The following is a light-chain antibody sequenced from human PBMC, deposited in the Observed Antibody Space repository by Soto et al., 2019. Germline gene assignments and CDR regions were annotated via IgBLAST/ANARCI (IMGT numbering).Light chain of an antibody. V-gene: IGKV3-15*01. CDR2: GAS. CDR3: QQHNNWPPWT. Sequence: EIVMTQSPATLSVSPGKRATLSCRASQSVSSNLAWYQQKPGQAPRLLMYGASTRATGIPDRFSGSGSGTEFTLTISSLQSEDFAVYYYQQHNNWPPWTFGQGTKVEIK. J-gene: IGKJ1*01. CDR1: QSVSSN.